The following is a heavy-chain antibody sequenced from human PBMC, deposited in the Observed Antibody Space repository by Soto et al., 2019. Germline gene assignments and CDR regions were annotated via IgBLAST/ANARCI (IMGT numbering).Heavy chain of an antibody. D-gene: IGHD1-7*01. CDR1: GSIFSGYG. CDR3: ARDGIGGTVFRGFCDY. V-gene: IGHV3-33*01. J-gene: IGHJ4*02. CDR2: IWYDGSNK. Sequence: QKYLVESGGGVVQPGGSLRLSCVASGSIFSGYGMHWVRQAPGKGLEWVAVIWYDGSNKYYADSEKGRFTISRDNSKNMLYLQMDSLRAEDTAVYYCARDGIGGTVFRGFCDYWGQGTLVTVSS.